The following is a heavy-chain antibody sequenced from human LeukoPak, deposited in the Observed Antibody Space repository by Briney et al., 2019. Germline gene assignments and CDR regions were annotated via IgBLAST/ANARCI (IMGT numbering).Heavy chain of an antibody. J-gene: IGHJ6*03. CDR1: GGSISSYY. CDR2: IYDSGST. CDR3: ARGICSGGSCYLYYYYYYYMDV. V-gene: IGHV4-59*01. Sequence: PSETLSLTCTVSGGSISSYYWSWIRQPPGKGLEWIGYIYDSGSTNYNPSLKSRVTISVDTSKNQFSLKLSSVTAADTAVFYCARGICSGGSCYLYYYYYYYMDVWGKGTTVTVSS. D-gene: IGHD2-15*01.